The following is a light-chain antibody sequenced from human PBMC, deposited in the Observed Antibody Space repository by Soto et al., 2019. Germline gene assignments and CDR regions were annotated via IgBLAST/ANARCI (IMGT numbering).Light chain of an antibody. CDR1: QSVSSNY. CDR2: GAS. Sequence: EIVLTQSPRTLSLSPGERATLSCRATQSVSSNYLAWYQQKSGQAPRLLIYGASSRATGIPDRFSGDGSGTDFTLTITRLEPEDFAVYFCLQYDGLPRTFGQGTKVDIK. V-gene: IGKV3-20*01. J-gene: IGKJ1*01. CDR3: LQYDGLPRT.